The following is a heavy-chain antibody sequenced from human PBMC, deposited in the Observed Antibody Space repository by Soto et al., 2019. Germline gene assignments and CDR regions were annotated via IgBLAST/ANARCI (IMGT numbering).Heavy chain of an antibody. CDR2: IYYSGST. CDR3: ASLPPPCSSSWYPAWYFDL. D-gene: IGHD6-13*01. V-gene: IGHV4-59*08. CDR1: GGSISSYY. J-gene: IGHJ2*01. Sequence: QVQLQESGPGLVKPSETLSLTCTVSGGSISSYYWSWIRQPPGKGLEWIGYIYYSGSTNYNPSLKRRVPISVGPSKNQFSLKLSSVTAADTAVYYCASLPPPCSSSWYPAWYFDLWGRGTLVTVSS.